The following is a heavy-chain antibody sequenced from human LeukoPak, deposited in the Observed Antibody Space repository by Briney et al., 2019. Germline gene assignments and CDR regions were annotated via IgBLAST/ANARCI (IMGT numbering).Heavy chain of an antibody. CDR3: ARYGSGSYYKGFDY. D-gene: IGHD3-10*01. J-gene: IGHJ4*02. CDR2: IYSGGST. Sequence: GGSLRLSCAASGFTVSSNYMSWVRQAPGKGLEWVSVIYSGGSTYYADSVKGRFTISRDNSKSTLYIQMNSLRAEDTAVYYCARYGSGSYYKGFDYWGQGTLVTVSS. V-gene: IGHV3-53*01. CDR1: GFTVSSNY.